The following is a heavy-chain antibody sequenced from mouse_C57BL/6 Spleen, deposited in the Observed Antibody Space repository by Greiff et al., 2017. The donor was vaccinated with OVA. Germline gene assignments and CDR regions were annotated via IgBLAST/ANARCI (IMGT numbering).Heavy chain of an antibody. CDR2: IRLKSDNYAT. D-gene: IGHD2-4*01. CDR3: TGGGLRPPSYAMDY. V-gene: IGHV6-3*01. CDR1: GFTFSNYW. Sequence: EVQLVESGGGLVQPGGSMKLSCVASGFTFSNYWMNWVRQSPEKGLEWVAQIRLKSDNYATHYAESVKGRFTISRDDSKRSVYLQMNNLRAEDTGIYYCTGGGLRPPSYAMDYWGQGTSVTVSS. J-gene: IGHJ4*01.